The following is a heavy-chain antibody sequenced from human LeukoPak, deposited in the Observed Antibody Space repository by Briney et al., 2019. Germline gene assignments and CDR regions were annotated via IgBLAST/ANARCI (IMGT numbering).Heavy chain of an antibody. CDR2: ISGSGGST. V-gene: IGHV3-23*01. Sequence: GGSLRLSCAASGFTFSSYAMSWVRQAPGKGLAWVSAISGSGGSTYYADSVKGRFTSSRDNSKNALYLQMNSLRAEDTAVYYCSKQSYSGSFLFDYWGQGTLVTVSS. J-gene: IGHJ4*02. CDR1: GFTFSSYA. D-gene: IGHD6-13*01. CDR3: SKQSYSGSFLFDY.